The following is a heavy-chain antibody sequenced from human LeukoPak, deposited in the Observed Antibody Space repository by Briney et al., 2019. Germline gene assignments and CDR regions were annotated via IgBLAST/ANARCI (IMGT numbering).Heavy chain of an antibody. V-gene: IGHV3-21*01. CDR3: VRDRPAAAGRPYYFDY. Sequence: GGSLRLSCAASGFTFSSYSMNWVRQAPGKGLEWVSSISSSSSYIYYADSVKGRFTISRDNAKNSLYLQMNSLRAEDTAVYYCVRDRPAAAGRPYYFDYWGQGTLVTVSS. CDR1: GFTFSSYS. CDR2: ISSSSSYI. D-gene: IGHD6-13*01. J-gene: IGHJ4*02.